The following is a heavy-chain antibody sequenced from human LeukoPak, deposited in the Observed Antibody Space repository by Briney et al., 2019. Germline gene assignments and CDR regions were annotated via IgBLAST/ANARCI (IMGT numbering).Heavy chain of an antibody. CDR3: AREREQLVKDYYYYYMDV. Sequence: QPSETLSLTCTVSGGSISSGSYYWSWIRQPAGKGLEWIGRIYTSGGTNYNPSLKSRVTISVDTSKNQFSLKLSSVTAADTAVYYCAREREQLVKDYYYYYMDVWGKGTTVTVSS. V-gene: IGHV4-61*02. J-gene: IGHJ6*03. CDR2: IYTSGGT. D-gene: IGHD6-6*01. CDR1: GGSISSGSYY.